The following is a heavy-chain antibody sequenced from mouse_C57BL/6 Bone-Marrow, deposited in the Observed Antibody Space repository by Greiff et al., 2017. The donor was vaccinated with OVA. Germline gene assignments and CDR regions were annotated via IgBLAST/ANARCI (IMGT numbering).Heavy chain of an antibody. Sequence: QGLEWIGEILPGSGSTNYNEKFKGKATFTADTSSNTAYMQLSSLTTEDSDIYYCARTKFGYWGQGTTLTVSS. CDR2: ILPGSGST. J-gene: IGHJ2*01. D-gene: IGHD1-3*01. V-gene: IGHV1-9*01. CDR3: ARTKFGY.